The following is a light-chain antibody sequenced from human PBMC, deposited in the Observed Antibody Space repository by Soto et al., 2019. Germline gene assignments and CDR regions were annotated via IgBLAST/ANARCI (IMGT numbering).Light chain of an antibody. CDR2: GAS. J-gene: IGKJ5*01. CDR3: QQYGSSLSIT. V-gene: IGKV3-20*01. Sequence: EIVLTQSPGTLSLSPGERATLSCRASQSVSSSYLAWYQQKPGQAPRLLIYGASSRATGIPDRFIGSGSGTDFTLTISRLEPEDFAVYYCQQYGSSLSITFGQGTRLEIK. CDR1: QSVSSSY.